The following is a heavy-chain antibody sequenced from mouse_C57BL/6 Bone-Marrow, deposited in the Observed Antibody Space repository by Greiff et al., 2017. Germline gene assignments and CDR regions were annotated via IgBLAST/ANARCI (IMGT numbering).Heavy chain of an antibody. CDR1: GYTFTSYW. J-gene: IGHJ4*01. CDR2: IDPSDSYT. V-gene: IGHV1-69*01. Sequence: VQLQQPGAELVMPGASVKLSCKASGYTFTSYWMHWVKQRPGQGLEWIGEIDPSDSYTNYNQKFKGKSTLTVDKSSSTAYMQLSSLTSEDSAVYYCAREGEGMDYWGQGTSVTVSS. D-gene: IGHD3-3*01. CDR3: AREGEGMDY.